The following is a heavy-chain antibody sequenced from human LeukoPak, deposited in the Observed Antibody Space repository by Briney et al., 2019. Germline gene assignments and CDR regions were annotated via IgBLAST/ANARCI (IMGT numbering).Heavy chain of an antibody. CDR1: GGSISSGGHY. CDR3: ARDQTYSGSGIYTYFDY. V-gene: IGHV4-61*02. CDR2: IYATGST. D-gene: IGHD3-10*01. Sequence: PSQTLSLTCTVSGGSISSGGHYWSWIRQPAGKGLECLGRIYATGSTNYNPSLRSRVTISADTSMNHFSLKLSSVIAADTAVYYCARDQTYSGSGIYTYFDYWGQGILVTVSS. J-gene: IGHJ4*02.